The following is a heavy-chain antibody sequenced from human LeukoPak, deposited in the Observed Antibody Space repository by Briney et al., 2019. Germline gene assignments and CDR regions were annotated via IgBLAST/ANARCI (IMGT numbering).Heavy chain of an antibody. V-gene: IGHV5-10-1*01. CDR1: GYSFTNYW. CDR2: IDPSDSYT. Sequence: GESLKISCKGSGYSFTNYWITWVRQMPGKGLEWMGRIDPSDSYTNYIPSFQGHVTFSADKSIATAYLQWSSLKASDTAMYYCARQNVDIVATPMNFDYWGQGTLVTVSS. CDR3: ARQNVDIVATPMNFDY. D-gene: IGHD5-12*01. J-gene: IGHJ4*02.